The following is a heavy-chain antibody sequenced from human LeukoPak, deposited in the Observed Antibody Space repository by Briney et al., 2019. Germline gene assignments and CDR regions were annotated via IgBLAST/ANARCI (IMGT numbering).Heavy chain of an antibody. Sequence: GGSLRLSCAASGLTLSSYPISWVRQAPGKGLEWVSAHSGSGGSTYYADSVKGRFTISRDNSKNTLYLQMNSLRAEDTAVYYCAKYYYDSSGYSHFDYWGQGTLVTVSS. CDR2: HSGSGGST. D-gene: IGHD3-22*01. J-gene: IGHJ4*02. V-gene: IGHV3-23*01. CDR3: AKYYYDSSGYSHFDY. CDR1: GLTLSSYP.